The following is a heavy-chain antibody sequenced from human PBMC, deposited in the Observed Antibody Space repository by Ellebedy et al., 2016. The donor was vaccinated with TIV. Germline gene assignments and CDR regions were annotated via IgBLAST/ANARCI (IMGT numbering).Heavy chain of an antibody. J-gene: IGHJ6*02. V-gene: IGHV1-46*01. CDR2: IDPSGGGT. Sequence: ASVKVSCKAFGYTLSNYYVHWVRQAPGQGLEWVGIIDPSGGGTTYAQKFQGRVTMTRDTSTSTVYMELSSLRSEDTAVYYCARGLVVVAQSVGMDVWGQGTTVTVSS. CDR3: ARGLVVVAQSVGMDV. CDR1: GYTLSNYY. D-gene: IGHD2-15*01.